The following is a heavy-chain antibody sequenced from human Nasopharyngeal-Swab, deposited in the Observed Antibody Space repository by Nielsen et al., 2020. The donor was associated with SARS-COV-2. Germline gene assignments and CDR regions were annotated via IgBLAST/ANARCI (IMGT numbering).Heavy chain of an antibody. CDR2: IWYDGSNK. CDR3: ARDPSYDSSGFRV. D-gene: IGHD3-22*01. Sequence: WIRQPPGKGLEWVAAIWYDGSNKYYADSVKGRFTISRDNSKNTLYLQMNSLRAEDTAVYYCARDPSYDSSGFRVWGQGTMVTVSS. J-gene: IGHJ3*01. V-gene: IGHV3-33*01.